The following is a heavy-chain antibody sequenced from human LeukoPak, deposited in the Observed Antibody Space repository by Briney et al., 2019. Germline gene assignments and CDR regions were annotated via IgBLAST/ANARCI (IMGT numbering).Heavy chain of an antibody. V-gene: IGHV3-48*03. J-gene: IGHJ6*03. CDR3: ARDARGDYDILTGYFYYYYYMDV. D-gene: IGHD3-9*01. CDR1: GFTFSSYE. Sequence: PGGSLRLSCAASGFTFSSYEMNWVRQAPGKGLEGVSYISSSGSTIYYADSVKGRFTISRDNAKNSLYLQMNSLRAEDTAVYYCARDARGDYDILTGYFYYYYYMDVWGKGTTVTVSS. CDR2: ISSSGSTI.